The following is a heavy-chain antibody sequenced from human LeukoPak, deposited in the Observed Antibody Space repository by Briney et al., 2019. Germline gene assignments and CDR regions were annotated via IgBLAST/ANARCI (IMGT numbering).Heavy chain of an antibody. D-gene: IGHD1-26*01. CDR2: INPSGGST. CDR1: GYTLTSYY. Sequence: ASVKVSCKASGYTLTSYYMHWVRQAPGQGLEWMGIINPSGGSTSYAQKFQGRVTMTRDTSTSTVYMELSSLRSEDTAVYYCARVGRELGAFDYWGQGTLVTVSS. J-gene: IGHJ4*02. CDR3: ARVGRELGAFDY. V-gene: IGHV1-46*01.